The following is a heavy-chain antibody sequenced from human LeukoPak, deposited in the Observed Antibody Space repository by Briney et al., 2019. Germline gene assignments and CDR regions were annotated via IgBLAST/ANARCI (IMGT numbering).Heavy chain of an antibody. D-gene: IGHD3-10*01. J-gene: IGHJ4*02. V-gene: IGHV3-30-3*01. CDR3: ARAIYGLYFDY. CDR2: ISYDGSNK. CDR1: GFTFSSYA. Sequence: GGSLRLSCAASGFTFSSYAMHWVRQAPGKGLEWVAVISYDGSNKYYADSVKGRFTISRDNSKNTLYLQMNSLRAEDTAVYYCARAIYGLYFDYWGQGTLVTVSS.